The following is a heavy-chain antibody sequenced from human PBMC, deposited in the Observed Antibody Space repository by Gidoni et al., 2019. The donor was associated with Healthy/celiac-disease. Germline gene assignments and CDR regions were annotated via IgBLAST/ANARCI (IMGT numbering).Heavy chain of an antibody. V-gene: IGHV3-66*02. D-gene: IGHD5-12*01. J-gene: IGHJ4*02. CDR3: ARGGSRDGYNYMGFDY. Sequence: EVQLVESGGGLVQPGGSLSLSCAASGFTVSSNYMSWVRQAPGKGLEWVSVIYSGGSTYYADSVKGRFTISRDNSKNTLYLQMNSLRAEDTAVYYCARGGSRDGYNYMGFDYWGQGTLVTVSS. CDR1: GFTVSSNY. CDR2: IYSGGST.